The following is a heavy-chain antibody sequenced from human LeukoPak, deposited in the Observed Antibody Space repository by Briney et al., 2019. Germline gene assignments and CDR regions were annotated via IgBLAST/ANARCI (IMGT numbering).Heavy chain of an antibody. Sequence: SVKVSCKASGGTFSSYTISWVRQAPGQGLEWMGRIIPILGIANYAQKFQGRVTITTDESTSTAYMELSSLRSEDTAVYYCVRDSSVTIFGVVIAPFDYWGQGTLVTVSS. CDR2: IIPILGIA. V-gene: IGHV1-69*16. J-gene: IGHJ4*02. CDR3: VRDSSVTIFGVVIAPFDY. D-gene: IGHD3-3*01. CDR1: GGTFSSYT.